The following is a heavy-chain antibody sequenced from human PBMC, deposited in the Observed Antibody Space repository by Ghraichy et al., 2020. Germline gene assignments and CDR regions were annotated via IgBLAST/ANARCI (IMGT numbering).Heavy chain of an antibody. CDR1: GGSISGYNW. CDR2: ISHSGST. D-gene: IGHD2-15*01. V-gene: IGHV4-4*02. Sequence: SETLSLTCAVSGGSISGYNWWTWVRQPPGKGLEWIGEISHSGSTNYNPSLKSRGTISVDKSKNQFSLNLSSVTAADTAVYYCARGPHGGYFDYWGQGTLVTVSS. CDR3: ARGPHGGYFDY. J-gene: IGHJ4*02.